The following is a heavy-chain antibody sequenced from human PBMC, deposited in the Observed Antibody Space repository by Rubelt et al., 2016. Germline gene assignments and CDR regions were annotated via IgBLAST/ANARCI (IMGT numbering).Heavy chain of an antibody. CDR3: ARASDYDFWSGSPRGMDV. V-gene: IGHV4-34*11. CDR2: IYYSGST. CDR1: GGSFSGYY. J-gene: IGHJ6*02. Sequence: QVQLQQWGAGLLKPSETLSLTCAVYGGSFSGYYWSWIRQPPGKGLEWIGYIYYSGSTNYNPSLKGRCTIPVDTFKNQFSLKRSVVTAADTAVYYCARASDYDFWSGSPRGMDVWGQGTTVTVSS. D-gene: IGHD3-3*01.